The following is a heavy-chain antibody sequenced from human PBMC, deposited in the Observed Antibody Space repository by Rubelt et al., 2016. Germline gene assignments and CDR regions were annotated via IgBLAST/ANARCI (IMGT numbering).Heavy chain of an antibody. Sequence: EVQLVESGGDLVQPGGSLRLSCAASGFTFSTYGMNWVRQAPGKGLEWVSYISSSGSTIYYADSVKGRFTISRDNAYNSLYLQMDNLRPEDTAVYYCATRRSDYYDSSALDYWGQGTLVTVSS. CDR3: ATRRSDYYDSSALDY. CDR2: ISSSGSTI. V-gene: IGHV3-48*04. J-gene: IGHJ4*02. CDR1: GFTFSTYG. D-gene: IGHD3-22*01.